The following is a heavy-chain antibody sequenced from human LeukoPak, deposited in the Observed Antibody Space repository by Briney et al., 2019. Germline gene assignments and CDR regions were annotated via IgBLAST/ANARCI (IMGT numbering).Heavy chain of an antibody. CDR2: INHSGST. V-gene: IGHV4-34*01. J-gene: IGHJ5*02. D-gene: IGHD2-2*02. CDR1: GGSFSGYY. Sequence: PSETLSLTCAVYGGSFSGYYWSWIRQPPGKGLEWIGEINHSGSTNYNPSLKSRVTISVDTSKNQFSLKLSSVTAADTAVYYCARRRYCSSTSCYTLWFDPWGQGTLVTVSP. CDR3: ARRRYCSSTSCYTLWFDP.